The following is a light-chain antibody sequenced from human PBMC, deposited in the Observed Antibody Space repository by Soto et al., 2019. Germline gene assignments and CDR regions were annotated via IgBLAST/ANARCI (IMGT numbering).Light chain of an antibody. J-gene: IGLJ2*01. Sequence: QSVLTQPPSVSGAPGQRVTISCTGSSSNIGAGYDVHWYQQLPGTAPKLLIYGNSNRPSRVPDRFSGSKSGTSASLAITGLQAEDEADYYCQSYDSSLSAVFGGGTKVTVL. CDR2: GNS. V-gene: IGLV1-40*01. CDR1: SSNIGAGYD. CDR3: QSYDSSLSAV.